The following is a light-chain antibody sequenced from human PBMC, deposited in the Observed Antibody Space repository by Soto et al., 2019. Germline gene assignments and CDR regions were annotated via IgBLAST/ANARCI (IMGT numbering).Light chain of an antibody. Sequence: EIVLTQSPGTLSLSPGERATLSCRASQSVSSNYLAWYQQKPGQPPRLLISDASSRATGIPDRFSGSGSGTDFTLTISGLEPEDFAVYYCQHYGRSPPSWTFGQGTMMEIK. V-gene: IGKV3-20*01. CDR1: QSVSSNY. CDR2: DAS. J-gene: IGKJ1*01. CDR3: QHYGRSPPSWT.